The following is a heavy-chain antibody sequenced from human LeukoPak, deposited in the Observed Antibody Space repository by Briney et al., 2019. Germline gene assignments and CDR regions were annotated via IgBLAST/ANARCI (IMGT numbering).Heavy chain of an antibody. CDR2: ISYDGSDK. V-gene: IGHV3-30-3*01. D-gene: IGHD2-8*01. CDR1: GFTFSSYA. CDR3: AREDVGCTNGECYLFPWEYYYGMDV. J-gene: IGHJ6*02. Sequence: PGRSLRLSCAASGFTFSSYAMHWVRQAPGKGLEWVAVISYDGSDKYYADSVKGRFTISRDNSKNTLYLQMNSLRAEDTAVYYCAREDVGCTNGECYLFPWEYYYGMDVWGQGTTVTVSS.